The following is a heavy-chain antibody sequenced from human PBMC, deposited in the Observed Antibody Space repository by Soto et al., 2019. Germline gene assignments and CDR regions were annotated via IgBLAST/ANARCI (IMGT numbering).Heavy chain of an antibody. D-gene: IGHD6-13*01. V-gene: IGHV3-23*01. CDR3: AKMGSSWSFEY. CDR1: GLAFSSYA. J-gene: IGHJ4*02. CDR2: ISNSGGST. Sequence: GGSLRLSCAASGLAFSSYAMSWVRQAPGKGLEWVSAISNSGGSTYYADSVKGRFTISRDNSKNTLYLQMNSLRAEDTAVYYCAKMGSSWSFEYWXQGTLVTVSS.